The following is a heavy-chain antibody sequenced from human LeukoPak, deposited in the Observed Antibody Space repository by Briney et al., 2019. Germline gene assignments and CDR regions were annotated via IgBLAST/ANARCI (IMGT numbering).Heavy chain of an antibody. V-gene: IGHV3-30*04. CDR3: ARDSRAGIAAAGNLDY. Sequence: GGSLRPSCAASGFTFSSYAMHWVRQAPGKGLEWVAVISYDGSNKYYADSVKGRFTISRDNSKNTLYLQMNSLRAEDTAVYYCARDSRAGIAAAGNLDYWGQGTLVTVSS. CDR1: GFTFSSYA. D-gene: IGHD6-13*01. J-gene: IGHJ4*02. CDR2: ISYDGSNK.